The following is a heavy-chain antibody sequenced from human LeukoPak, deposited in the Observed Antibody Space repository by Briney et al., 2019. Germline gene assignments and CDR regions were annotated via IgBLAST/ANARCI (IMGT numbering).Heavy chain of an antibody. Sequence: PSETLSLTCTVSNDSISSYCCSWVRQPPGKGLEWIGFMCPSGRTDYNSSLKSRVTMSIDTSKNQLSMELRFLTAADTAVYYCATSYDGKTAPYDLWGHGTLVTVSS. CDR2: MCPSGRT. J-gene: IGHJ5*02. V-gene: IGHV4-4*08. CDR3: ATSYDGKTAPYDL. D-gene: IGHD4-23*01. CDR1: NDSISSYC.